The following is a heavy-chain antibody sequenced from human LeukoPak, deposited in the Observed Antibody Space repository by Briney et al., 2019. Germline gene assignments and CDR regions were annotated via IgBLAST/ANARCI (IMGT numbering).Heavy chain of an antibody. CDR1: GYTFRDYY. Sequence: GASVKVSCKASGYTFRDYYMHWVRQAPGQGLEWMGWIDPKSGGPNHAQKFQGRVTLTSDTSISTSYMELSRLTSDDTAVYYCARGGFHHGFDFWGQGTVVTVSS. CDR3: ARGGFHHGFDF. CDR2: IDPKSGGP. V-gene: IGHV1-2*02. J-gene: IGHJ3*01.